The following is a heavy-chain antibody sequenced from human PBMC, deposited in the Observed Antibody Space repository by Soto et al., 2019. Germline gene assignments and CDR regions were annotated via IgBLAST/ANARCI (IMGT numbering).Heavy chain of an antibody. Sequence: PSETLSLTCAVYGGSFSGYYWSWIRQPPGKGLEWIGEINHSGSTNYNPSLKSRVTISVDTSKNQFSLKLSPVTAADTAVYYCARGRYSRYCGGGSCLNWCGRWDKGTMVTVSS. D-gene: IGHD2-15*01. CDR2: INHSGST. CDR3: ARGRYSRYCGGGSCLNWCGR. CDR1: GGSFSGYY. V-gene: IGHV4-34*01. J-gene: IGHJ5*02.